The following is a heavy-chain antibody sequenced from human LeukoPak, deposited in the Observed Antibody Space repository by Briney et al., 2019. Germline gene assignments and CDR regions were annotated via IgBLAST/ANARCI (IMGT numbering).Heavy chain of an antibody. CDR3: AKDEGVGDYYYGMDV. CDR1: GFMFSDYA. CDR2: ISGSGDST. D-gene: IGHD3-10*01. J-gene: IGHJ6*02. V-gene: IGHV3-23*01. Sequence: GGSLRLSCVASGFMFSDYAMSWVRQAPGKGLEWVSAISGSGDSTYYADSVKGRFTISRDNSKNTLYLQMNSLRAEDTAVYYCAKDEGVGDYYYGMDVWGQGTTVTVSS.